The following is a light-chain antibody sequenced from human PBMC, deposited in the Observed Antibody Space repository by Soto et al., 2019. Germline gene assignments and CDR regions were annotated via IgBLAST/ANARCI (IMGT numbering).Light chain of an antibody. CDR3: CSYAGGYTYV. V-gene: IGLV2-11*01. J-gene: IGLJ1*01. CDR2: DVT. Sequence: QSALTQPRSVSGSPGQSVTISCTGTSSNVGGYNYVSWYQQHPGKAPKLRIYDVTERPSGVPDRFSGSKSGNTASLTISGLQAEDEADYYCCSYAGGYTYVLGTGTKLTVL. CDR1: SSNVGGYNY.